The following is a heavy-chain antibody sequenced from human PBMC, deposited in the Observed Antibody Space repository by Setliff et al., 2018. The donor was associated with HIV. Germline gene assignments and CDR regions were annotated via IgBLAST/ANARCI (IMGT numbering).Heavy chain of an antibody. Sequence: ASVKVSCKASGYTFTSYGISWVRQAPGKGLEWMGGLDPKDGKTMYAQKFQGRVTITRDTSASTAYMELSSLRSEDTAVYYCARDPEAQIVVVPAYMDVWGKGTTVTVS. CDR3: ARDPEAQIVVVPAYMDV. CDR1: GYTFTSYG. D-gene: IGHD2-2*01. V-gene: IGHV1-18*01. CDR2: LDPKDGKT. J-gene: IGHJ6*03.